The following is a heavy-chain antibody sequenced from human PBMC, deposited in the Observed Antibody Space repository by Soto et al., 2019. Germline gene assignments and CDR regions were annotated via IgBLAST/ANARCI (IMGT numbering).Heavy chain of an antibody. Sequence: PGGSLRLSCAASGFTFSSYSMHWVRQSPGKGLEWVAVLSYDVRNKFYADSVKGRFTISRDNAKNTLYLQMNSLRVEDTAVYYCARDREYKCFDLWGPGTLVTVSS. CDR3: ARDREYKCFDL. J-gene: IGHJ5*02. CDR2: LSYDVRNK. V-gene: IGHV3-30*04. CDR1: GFTFSSYS.